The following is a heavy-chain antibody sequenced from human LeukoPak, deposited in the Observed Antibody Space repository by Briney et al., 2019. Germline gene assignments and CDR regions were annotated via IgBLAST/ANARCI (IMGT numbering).Heavy chain of an antibody. CDR3: GRFGGTNSAFYS. V-gene: IGHV6-1*01. J-gene: IGHJ5*02. CDR2: TYYRSKWYN. CDR1: GDSVSSNSAT. Sequence: SQTLSLTCVISGDSVSSNSATWDWIRQSPSRGLEWLGRTYYRSKWYNDYAGSVKGRITFNPDTSKNQISLQLNSVTPEDTAVYYCGRFGGTNSAFYSWGQGTLVTVSS. D-gene: IGHD2-8*01.